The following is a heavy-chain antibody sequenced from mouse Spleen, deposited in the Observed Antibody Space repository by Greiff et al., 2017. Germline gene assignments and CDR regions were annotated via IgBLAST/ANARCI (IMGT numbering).Heavy chain of an antibody. V-gene: IGHV1-69*01. CDR3: ARSGLGRGFAY. CDR2: IDPSDSYT. J-gene: IGHJ3*01. CDR1: GYTFTSYW. Sequence: QVQLKQPGAELVMPGASVKLSCKASGYTFTSYWMHWVKQRPGQGLEWIGEIDPSDSYTNYNQKFKGKATLTVDKSTSTAYMQLSSLTSEDSAVYYCARSGLGRGFAYWGQGTLVTVSA. D-gene: IGHD4-1*01.